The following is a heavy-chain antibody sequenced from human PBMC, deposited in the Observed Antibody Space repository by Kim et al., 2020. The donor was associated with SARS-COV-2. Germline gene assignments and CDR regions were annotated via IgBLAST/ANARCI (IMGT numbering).Heavy chain of an antibody. D-gene: IGHD2-2*02. Sequence: SETLSLTCAVYGGPFSDYNWSWIRQPPGKGLEWIGEINHSGSTNVSPSVKSRITISVDTSKSQFSLRLKSMTATDTAVYYCARGRAGVVPAPVLGLGPYYDYYAMDVWGRGTPVAVSS. V-gene: IGHV4-34*01. CDR2: INHSGST. J-gene: IGHJ6*02. CDR3: ARGRAGVVPAPVLGLGPYYDYYAMDV. CDR1: GGPFSDYN.